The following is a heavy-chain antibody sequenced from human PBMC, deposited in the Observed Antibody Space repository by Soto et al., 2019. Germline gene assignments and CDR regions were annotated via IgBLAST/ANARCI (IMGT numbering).Heavy chain of an antibody. Sequence: LXLSCAASGFSIGDYLMSWVRQAPGKGLEWVANIKQDGSEKHYVDSLRGRFTISRDNADNSLHLQMNSLRAEDTAVYYCAKDVGEYCGGDCYLHPFFDYWGHGTLATVSS. D-gene: IGHD2-21*02. CDR3: AKDVGEYCGGDCYLHPFFDY. CDR2: IKQDGSEK. J-gene: IGHJ4*01. CDR1: GFSIGDYL. V-gene: IGHV3-7*01.